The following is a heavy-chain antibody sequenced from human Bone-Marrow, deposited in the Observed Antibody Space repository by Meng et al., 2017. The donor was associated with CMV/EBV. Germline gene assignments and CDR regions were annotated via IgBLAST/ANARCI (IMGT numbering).Heavy chain of an antibody. CDR3: AKDRLGILTYGRITNRPEGGY. CDR1: GFTFSSYA. Sequence: GESLKISCAASGFTFSSYAMSWVRQAPGKGLEWVSAISGSGGTASYADSVKGRFTISRDNSKNTLFLQMNSLRAEDTAVYYCAKDRLGILTYGRITNRPEGGYWGQGTLVTVSS. V-gene: IGHV3-23*01. J-gene: IGHJ4*02. D-gene: IGHD1-14*01. CDR2: ISGSGGTA.